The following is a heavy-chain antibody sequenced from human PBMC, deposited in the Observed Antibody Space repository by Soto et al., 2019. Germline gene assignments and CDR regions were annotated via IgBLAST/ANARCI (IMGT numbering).Heavy chain of an antibody. CDR3: TTSFGGVIVLPR. Sequence: EVQLVESGGGLVKPGGSLRLSCAASGFTFSNAWMSWVRQAPGKGLEWVGRIKSKTDGGTTDYAAPVKGRFTISRDDSKNTLSLQMNSLKTEDTAVYYCTTSFGGVIVLPRWGQGTLVTVSS. J-gene: IGHJ4*02. D-gene: IGHD3-16*02. CDR2: IKSKTDGGTT. V-gene: IGHV3-15*01. CDR1: GFTFSNAW.